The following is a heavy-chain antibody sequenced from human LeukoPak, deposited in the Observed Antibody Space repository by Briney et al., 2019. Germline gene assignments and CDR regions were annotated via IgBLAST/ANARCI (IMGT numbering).Heavy chain of an antibody. J-gene: IGHJ5*02. CDR1: GFTFSSYS. CDR2: ISSSSSYI. D-gene: IGHD3-9*01. Sequence: VGSLRLSCAASGFTFSSYSMNWVRQAPGKGLEWVSSISSSSSYIYYADSVKGRFTISRDNAKNSLYLQMNSLRAEDTAVYYCARVGIRYFDWGFDPWGQGTLVTVSS. V-gene: IGHV3-21*01. CDR3: ARVGIRYFDWGFDP.